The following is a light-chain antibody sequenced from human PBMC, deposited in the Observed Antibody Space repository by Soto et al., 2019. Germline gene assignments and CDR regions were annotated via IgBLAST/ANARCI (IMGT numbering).Light chain of an antibody. J-gene: IGKJ2*01. CDR3: QQYNSYAYT. Sequence: DIQMTQSPSTLSASVGDRVTITCRASQSISSWLAWYQQKPVKAPKLLIYDASSLESGVPSRFSGSGSRTEFTLTISSLQPDDFATNYCQQYNSYAYTFGQGTKLEIK. CDR1: QSISSW. CDR2: DAS. V-gene: IGKV1-5*01.